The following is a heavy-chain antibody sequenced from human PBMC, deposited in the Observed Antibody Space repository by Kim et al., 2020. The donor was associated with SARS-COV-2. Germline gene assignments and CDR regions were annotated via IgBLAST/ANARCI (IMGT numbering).Heavy chain of an antibody. CDR2: ISSGGSST. Sequence: GGSLRLSCAASGFTFSSYAMSWVRQAPGKGLEWVSVISSGGSSTYYADSVKGRFTISRDNSKNTLYLQMNSLRAEDTAVYYCGTGHYYGSGRAFDYWGQGTLVTVSS. CDR3: GTGHYYGSGRAFDY. V-gene: IGHV3-23*03. J-gene: IGHJ4*02. CDR1: GFTFSSYA. D-gene: IGHD3-10*01.